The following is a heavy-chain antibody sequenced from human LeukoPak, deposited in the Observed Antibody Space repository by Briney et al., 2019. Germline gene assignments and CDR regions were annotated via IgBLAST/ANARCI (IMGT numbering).Heavy chain of an antibody. CDR3: AIEPPYCGGDCYFLLDY. CDR2: ISGGGGT. D-gene: IGHD2-21*02. Sequence: GGSLRLSCAASGFTFSSYSMSWVRQAPGKGLEWVSGISGGGGTYYADSVKGRFTISRDNSKNTLYLQVNSLRAEDTGVYYCAIEPPYCGGDCYFLLDYWGQGTLVIVSS. CDR1: GFTFSSYS. J-gene: IGHJ4*02. V-gene: IGHV3-23*01.